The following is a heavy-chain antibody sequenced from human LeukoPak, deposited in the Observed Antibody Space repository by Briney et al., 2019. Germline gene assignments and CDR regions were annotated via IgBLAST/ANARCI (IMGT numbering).Heavy chain of an antibody. Sequence: GGSLRLSCAASGFTFSSYAMSWVRQAPGKGLEWVSVIYSGGSTYYADSVKGRFTISRDNAKNSLYLQMNSLRAEDTAFYYCARDLLVRGVIRPLDYWGQGTLVIVSS. J-gene: IGHJ4*02. D-gene: IGHD3-10*01. CDR2: IYSGGST. V-gene: IGHV3-23*03. CDR3: ARDLLVRGVIRPLDY. CDR1: GFTFSSYA.